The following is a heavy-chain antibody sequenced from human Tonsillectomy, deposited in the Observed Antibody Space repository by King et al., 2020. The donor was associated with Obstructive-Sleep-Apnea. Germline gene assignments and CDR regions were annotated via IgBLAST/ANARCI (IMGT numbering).Heavy chain of an antibody. V-gene: IGHV3-23*04. Sequence: DVQLVESGGGLVQPGGSLRLSCGASGFTFSNYAMSWVRQAPGKGLEWVSVISGSGGSTYYADSVKGRFTISRDNSKNTMSLQMNSLRAEDTAVYYCARETDDYSSSWRPIDYWGQGTLVTVSS. CDR1: GFTFSNYA. CDR3: ARETDDYSSSWRPIDY. J-gene: IGHJ4*02. CDR2: ISGSGGST. D-gene: IGHD6-13*01.